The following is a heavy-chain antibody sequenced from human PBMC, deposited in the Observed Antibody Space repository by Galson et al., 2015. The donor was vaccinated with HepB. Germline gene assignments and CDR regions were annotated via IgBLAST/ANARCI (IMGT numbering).Heavy chain of an antibody. D-gene: IGHD6-13*01. V-gene: IGHV3-30*18. CDR1: GFTFSSYG. CDR2: ISYDGSNK. CDR3: AKDIKTQAAAGISTLDY. J-gene: IGHJ4*02. Sequence: SLRLSCAASGFTFSSYGMHWVRQAPGKGLEWVAVISYDGSNKYYADSVKGRFTISRDNSKNTLYLQMNSLRAEDTAVYYCAKDIKTQAAAGISTLDYWGQGTLVTVSS.